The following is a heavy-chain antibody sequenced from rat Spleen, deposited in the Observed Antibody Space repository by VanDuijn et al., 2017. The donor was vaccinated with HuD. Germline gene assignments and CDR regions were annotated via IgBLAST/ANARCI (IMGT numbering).Heavy chain of an antibody. CDR2: INKDSSTI. V-gene: IGHV4-2*01. D-gene: IGHD4-3*01. CDR1: GFNFNDYW. Sequence: EVKLVESGGGLVQPGGSLKLSCAASGFNFNDYWMGWVRQAPGEGREWIGEINKDSSTIKYIPSLRDKLTNSRDNAQKTLYLQMSKLGSEDTAIYYCVREAFGVDYWGQGVMVTVSS. J-gene: IGHJ2*01. CDR3: VREAFGVDY.